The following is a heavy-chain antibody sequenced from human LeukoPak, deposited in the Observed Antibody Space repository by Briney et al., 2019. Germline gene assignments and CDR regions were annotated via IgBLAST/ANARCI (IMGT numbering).Heavy chain of an antibody. CDR2: INPSGGST. Sequence: ASVKVSCKASGYTFTSYYMHWVRQAPGQGLEWMGIINPSGGSTSYAQKFQGRVTMTRDTSTSTVYMELSSLRSEDTAVYYCVVPRDIVVVPADAYYYYYGMDVWGQGTTVTVSS. CDR1: GYTFTSYY. D-gene: IGHD2-2*01. V-gene: IGHV1-46*01. J-gene: IGHJ6*02. CDR3: VVPRDIVVVPADAYYYYYGMDV.